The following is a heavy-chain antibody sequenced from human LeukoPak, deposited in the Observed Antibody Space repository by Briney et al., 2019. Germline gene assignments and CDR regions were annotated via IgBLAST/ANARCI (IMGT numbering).Heavy chain of an antibody. Sequence: ASVKVSCKASGYTFTGYYMHWVRQAPGQGLEWMGWINPNSGGTNYAQKFQGRVTMTRDTSISTAYMELSRLRSDDTAVYYCARDYGGNAGGDYWAQGPLVTVSS. CDR3: ARDYGGNAGGDY. CDR1: GYTFTGYY. D-gene: IGHD1-1*01. J-gene: IGHJ4*02. CDR2: INPNSGGT. V-gene: IGHV1-2*02.